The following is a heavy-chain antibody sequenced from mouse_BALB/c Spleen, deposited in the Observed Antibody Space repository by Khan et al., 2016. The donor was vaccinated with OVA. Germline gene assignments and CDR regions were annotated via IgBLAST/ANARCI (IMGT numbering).Heavy chain of an antibody. Sequence: VQLVESGAELVRPGVSVKISCKGSGYTFTDFTMHWVKQSHAKSLEWIGVISTYYGDVTYNQKFKGKATMTVDKSSSTAYMELARLTSEDSAIXYCTRGGGGNRFAYWGQGTLVTVYA. CDR1: GYTFTDFT. CDR3: TRGGGGNRFAY. V-gene: IGHV1S137*01. J-gene: IGHJ3*01. CDR2: ISTYYGDV.